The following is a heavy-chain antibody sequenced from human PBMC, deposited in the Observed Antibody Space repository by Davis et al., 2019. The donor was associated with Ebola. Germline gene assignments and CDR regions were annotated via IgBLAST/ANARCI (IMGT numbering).Heavy chain of an antibody. CDR1: GFTFSTYS. V-gene: IGHV3-21*01. Sequence: GGSLRLSCAASGFTFSTYSMSWVRQAPGKALEWVSSISSDSDYIYYADSAKGRFTISRDNAKNTLYLQMNSLRAEDTAVYYCAKVLSSYLDFYYGMGVWGKGTTVTVSS. J-gene: IGHJ6*04. CDR3: AKVLSSYLDFYYGMGV. D-gene: IGHD2/OR15-2a*01. CDR2: ISSDSDYI.